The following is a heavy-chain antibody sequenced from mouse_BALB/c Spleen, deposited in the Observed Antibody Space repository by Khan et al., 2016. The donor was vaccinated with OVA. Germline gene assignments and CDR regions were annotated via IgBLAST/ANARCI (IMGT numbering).Heavy chain of an antibody. J-gene: IGHJ3*01. CDR3: ANHGSSSAWFAY. Sequence: QVQLKQSGAELAKPGASVKMSCKASGYTFTSYWMHWVKQRPGQGLEWIGYINPSTGYSEYNQKFKDKATLTADKSSSTAYMQRSSLTSDDSAVYYCANHGSSSAWFAYWGQGTLVTVSA. D-gene: IGHD1-1*01. V-gene: IGHV1-7*01. CDR1: GYTFTSYW. CDR2: INPSTGYS.